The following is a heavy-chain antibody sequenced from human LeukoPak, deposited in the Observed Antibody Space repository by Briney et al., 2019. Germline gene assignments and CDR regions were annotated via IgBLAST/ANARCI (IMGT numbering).Heavy chain of an antibody. CDR1: GFTFSSYV. CDR3: AKARFGFSMVRAGDYYYGMDD. Sequence: GGSLRLSCAASGFTFSSYVMHWVRQAPGKGLEWVAVISYDGSNKYYADSVKGRFTISRDNSKNTLYLQMNSLRAEDTAVYYCAKARFGFSMVRAGDYYYGMDDWGQGTPVTVSS. D-gene: IGHD3-10*01. CDR2: ISYDGSNK. V-gene: IGHV3-30*18. J-gene: IGHJ6*02.